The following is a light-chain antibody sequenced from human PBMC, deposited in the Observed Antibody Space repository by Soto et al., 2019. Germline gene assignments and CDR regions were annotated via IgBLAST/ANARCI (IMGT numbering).Light chain of an antibody. CDR3: SSYTSSSTFYV. CDR1: SSDVGGYNY. Sequence: QSALTQPASVSGSPGQSITISCTGTSSDVGGYNYVSWYQQHPGKAPKLMIYDVSNRPSGVSNRFSGSKSGNTASLTLSGLQAEDEADYYCSSYTSSSTFYVFGTGTKVTVL. V-gene: IGLV2-14*01. CDR2: DVS. J-gene: IGLJ1*01.